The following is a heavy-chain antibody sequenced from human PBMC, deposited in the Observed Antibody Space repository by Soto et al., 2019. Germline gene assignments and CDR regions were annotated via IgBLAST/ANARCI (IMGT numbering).Heavy chain of an antibody. CDR2: IYPGDSDT. V-gene: IGHV5-51*01. CDR3: ARNVGSVVVVPENWFDP. Sequence: GESLKISCKGSGYSFTSYWIGWVRQMPGKGLEWMGIIYPGDSDTRYSPSFQGQVTISADKSISTAYLQWSSLKASDTAMYYCARNVGSVVVVPENWFDPWGQGTLVTV. D-gene: IGHD2-2*01. J-gene: IGHJ5*02. CDR1: GYSFTSYW.